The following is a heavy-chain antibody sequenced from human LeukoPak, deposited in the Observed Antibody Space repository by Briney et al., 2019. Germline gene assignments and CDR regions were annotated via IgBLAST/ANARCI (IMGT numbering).Heavy chain of an antibody. CDR3: ARDYFASGSHDY. V-gene: IGHV3-23*01. CDR2: ISGSGGST. J-gene: IGHJ4*02. D-gene: IGHD3-10*01. CDR1: GFTFSCYA. Sequence: GGSLRLSCAASGFTFSCYAMSWVRQAPGKGLEWGSAISGSGGSTYYADSVKGRFTISRDNSKNTLYLQMNSLRAEDTAVYYCARDYFASGSHDYWGQGTLVTVSS.